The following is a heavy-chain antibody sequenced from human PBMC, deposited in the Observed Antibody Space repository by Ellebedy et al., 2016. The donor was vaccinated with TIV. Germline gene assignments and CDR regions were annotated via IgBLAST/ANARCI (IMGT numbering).Heavy chain of an antibody. CDR2: QHSTEIP. J-gene: IGHJ1*01. V-gene: IGHV3-53*01. CDR3: ARTDCSGRSCYSFFNH. Sequence: GESLKISCVASGFTVSSNYMFWVRQAPGKGLEWVALQHSTEIPYYADSVRGRFTVSRDDSQNKLFLQMNNLRGDDTAVYYCARTDCSGRSCYSFFNHWGQGTLVTVSS. D-gene: IGHD2-8*02. CDR1: GFTVSSNY.